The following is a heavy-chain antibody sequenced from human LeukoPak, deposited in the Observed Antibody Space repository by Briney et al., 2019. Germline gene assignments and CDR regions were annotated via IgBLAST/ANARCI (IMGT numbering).Heavy chain of an antibody. Sequence: GGSLRLSCAGSGFTFSSYAMSWVRQAPGKGLEWVSAISGAGGSTYYADSVKGRFTISRDNSKNTLYLQMSSLRAEDTAIYYCAKDTSDYVWGSYRHAFDIWGQGTMVTVSS. V-gene: IGHV3-23*01. CDR3: AKDTSDYVWGSYRHAFDI. J-gene: IGHJ3*02. CDR2: ISGAGGST. CDR1: GFTFSSYA. D-gene: IGHD3-16*02.